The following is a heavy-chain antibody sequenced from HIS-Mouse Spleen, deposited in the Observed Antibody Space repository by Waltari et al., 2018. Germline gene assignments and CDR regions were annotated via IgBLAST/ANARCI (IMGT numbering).Heavy chain of an antibody. J-gene: IGHJ3*02. V-gene: IGHV4-4*07. CDR3: ARDFHDFWSGYYGGDKKHDAFDI. Sequence: QVQLQESGPGLVKPSETLSLTCTVSCGSISSYYWSWIRQPAGKGLEWIGRIYTSGSTNPHPSLKSRVTMSVETSKNQFSLKLSSVTAADTAVYYCARDFHDFWSGYYGGDKKHDAFDIWGQGTMVTVSS. CDR1: CGSISSYY. D-gene: IGHD3-3*01. CDR2: IYTSGST.